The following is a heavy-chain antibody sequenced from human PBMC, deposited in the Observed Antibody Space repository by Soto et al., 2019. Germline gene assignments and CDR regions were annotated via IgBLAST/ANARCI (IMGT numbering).Heavy chain of an antibody. CDR3: ASETGAEYYFDY. CDR2: IWYDGSNK. D-gene: IGHD3-10*01. J-gene: IGHJ4*02. Sequence: QVQLVESGGGVVQPVRSLRLSCAASGFTFSSYGMHWVRQAPGKGLEWVAVIWYDGSNKYYADSVKGRFTISRDNSKNTLYLKMHSLRAEDTAVYYCASETGAEYYFDYWGQGTLVTVSS. V-gene: IGHV3-33*01. CDR1: GFTFSSYG.